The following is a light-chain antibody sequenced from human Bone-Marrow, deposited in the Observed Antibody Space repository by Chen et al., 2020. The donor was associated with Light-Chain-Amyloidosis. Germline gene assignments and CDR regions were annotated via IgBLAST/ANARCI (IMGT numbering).Light chain of an antibody. Sequence: EILMTQSPATLSVSPGERATLSCRPSQSISSSYLAWYHQKPGQAPRLLIYSISTRATGVPARFSGSGSGTEFTLTISSLQSEDLGVYYCQQHHKWPITFGPGTRVDIK. J-gene: IGKJ3*01. CDR3: QQHHKWPIT. V-gene: IGKV3-15*01. CDR2: SIS. CDR1: QSISSSY.